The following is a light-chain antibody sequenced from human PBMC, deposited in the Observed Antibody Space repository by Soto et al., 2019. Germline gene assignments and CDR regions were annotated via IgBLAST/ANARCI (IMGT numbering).Light chain of an antibody. CDR3: QQYGRSPTWT. Sequence: EIVLTQSPGTLSLSPGERATLSCRASQSVSSSYLAWYQQKPGQAPRLLIYGASSRATGIPDRFSGSGSGTDFTLTISRLEPEDFAGYYCQQYGRSPTWTFGQGTKVEIK. V-gene: IGKV3-20*01. CDR2: GAS. CDR1: QSVSSSY. J-gene: IGKJ1*01.